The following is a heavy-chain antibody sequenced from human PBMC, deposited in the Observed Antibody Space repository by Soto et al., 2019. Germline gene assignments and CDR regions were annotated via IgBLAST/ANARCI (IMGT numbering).Heavy chain of an antibody. J-gene: IGHJ4*02. CDR3: ARHAGNSWKGDYFDY. CDR1: GYSLSSSW. D-gene: IGHD6-13*01. V-gene: IGHV5-51*01. Sequence: ESLKISCKASGYSLSSSWIGWVRLMPGKGLEWMGIIDPNDSQTIYSPSFQGQVTIPADKSIDTAYLQWSSLKTSDTAMYYCARHAGNSWKGDYFDYWGQGALVTVSS. CDR2: IDPNDSQT.